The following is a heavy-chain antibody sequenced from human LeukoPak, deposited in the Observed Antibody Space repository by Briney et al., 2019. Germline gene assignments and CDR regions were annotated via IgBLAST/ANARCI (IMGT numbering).Heavy chain of an antibody. J-gene: IGHJ5*02. Sequence: PSETLSLTCTVSGYSFSGGYYWGWIRQPPGKGLGWQESIYHSGSTYYNPSLKSRGAISAVTSKNQFSLKLTSVAAADTAVYYCARGGQRLFNWFDPWGQGTLVTVSS. CDR1: GYSFSGGYY. V-gene: IGHV4-38-2*02. CDR2: IYHSGST. D-gene: IGHD3-22*01. CDR3: ARGGQRLFNWFDP.